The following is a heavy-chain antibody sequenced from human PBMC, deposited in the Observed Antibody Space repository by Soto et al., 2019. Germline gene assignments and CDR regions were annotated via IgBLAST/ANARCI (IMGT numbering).Heavy chain of an antibody. V-gene: IGHV1-8*01. CDR3: ARGRLVLVPAAIVNWFDP. CDR2: MNPNSGNT. Sequence: QVQLVQSGAEVKKPGASVKVSCKASGYTFTSYDINWVRQATGQGLEWMGWMNPNSGNTGYAQKFQGRVTMTRNTSISTAYMELSSLRSEDTAMYYCARGRLVLVPAAIVNWFDPWGQGTLVTVSS. J-gene: IGHJ5*02. CDR1: GYTFTSYD. D-gene: IGHD2-2*01.